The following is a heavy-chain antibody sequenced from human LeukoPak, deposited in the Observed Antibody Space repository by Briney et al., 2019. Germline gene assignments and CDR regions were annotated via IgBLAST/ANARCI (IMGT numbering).Heavy chain of an antibody. Sequence: GGSLRLSCAASGFTFSSYAMSWVRQAPGKGLEWVSAISGGGIGIYYADSLKGRFTISRDNSKNTLYLQMNSLRAEDTAVYYCARDSSVAEARGAFDIWGQGTMVTVSS. CDR3: ARDSSVAEARGAFDI. CDR1: GFTFSSYA. V-gene: IGHV3-23*01. D-gene: IGHD6-19*01. CDR2: ISGGGIGI. J-gene: IGHJ3*02.